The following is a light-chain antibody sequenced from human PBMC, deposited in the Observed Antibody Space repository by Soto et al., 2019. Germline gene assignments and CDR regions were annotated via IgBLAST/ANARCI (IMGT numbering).Light chain of an antibody. CDR1: QSVSSSY. Sequence: EIVLTQSPGTLSLSPGERATLSCRASQSVSSSYLAWYQQRPGQAPRLLIYGASSRATGIPDRFSGSGSGTDCTLNLRRMEPEDFAVYYWHQYGSSPTITFGQGTRLEIK. CDR3: HQYGSSPTIT. J-gene: IGKJ5*01. V-gene: IGKV3-20*01. CDR2: GAS.